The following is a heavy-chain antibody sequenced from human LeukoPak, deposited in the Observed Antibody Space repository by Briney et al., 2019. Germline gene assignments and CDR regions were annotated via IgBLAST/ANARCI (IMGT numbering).Heavy chain of an antibody. CDR1: GFTFSSYS. Sequence: GGSLRLSCAASGFTFSSYSMTWVRQAPGKGLELVSSISGGGETTYYADSAKGRFTISRDNSQNTLYLQMNSLRAEDTAVYYCARDYADYVGYFFFDYWGQGTLVTVSS. CDR3: ARDYADYVGYFFFDY. V-gene: IGHV3-23*01. J-gene: IGHJ4*02. CDR2: ISGGGETT. D-gene: IGHD4-17*01.